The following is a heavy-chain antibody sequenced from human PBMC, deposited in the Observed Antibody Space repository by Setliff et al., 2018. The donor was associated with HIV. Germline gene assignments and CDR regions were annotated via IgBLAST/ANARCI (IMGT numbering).Heavy chain of an antibody. V-gene: IGHV4-34*01. CDR1: VGSFSGYY. J-gene: IGHJ3*02. D-gene: IGHD3-22*01. CDR2: ISHSGRT. CDR3: ARGPRDSSGYRSDAFDI. Sequence: SETLSLTCAVYVGSFSGYYWSWIRQPPGKGLAWMGEISHSGRTNYNPSLKSRVTISVDTSKNQFSLKLSSVTAADTAVYYCARGPRDSSGYRSDAFDIWGQGTMVTVSS.